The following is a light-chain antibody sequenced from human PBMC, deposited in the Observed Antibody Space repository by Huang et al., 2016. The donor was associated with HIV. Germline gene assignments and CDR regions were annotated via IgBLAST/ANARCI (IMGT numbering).Light chain of an antibody. CDR3: QQSYSTLIT. Sequence: IQMTQSPSSLSASVGDRVTITCRASQSIDGYLNWYQQKPGKAPKLLISSASTLHTGVPPMFSGIGAGTDYTLIIDNLQPDDFATYFCQQSYSTLITFGQGSRLDTK. J-gene: IGKJ5*01. CDR2: SAS. CDR1: QSIDGY. V-gene: IGKV1-39*01.